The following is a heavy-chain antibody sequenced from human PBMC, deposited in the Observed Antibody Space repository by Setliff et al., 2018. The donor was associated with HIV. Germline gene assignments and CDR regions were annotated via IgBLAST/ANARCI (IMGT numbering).Heavy chain of an antibody. D-gene: IGHD1-26*01. CDR3: VSSKWDFYYMDV. V-gene: IGHV3-23*01. CDR1: GFTFSNYA. Sequence: PGGSLRLSCAASGFTFSNYAMSWVRQAPGKGLQWVSSVSGSGGTTKYADLVKGRFTISRGVAKASLHLEMTHLRGEDTALYYCVSSKWDFYYMDVWGEGTTVTVSS. J-gene: IGHJ6*03. CDR2: VSGSGGTT.